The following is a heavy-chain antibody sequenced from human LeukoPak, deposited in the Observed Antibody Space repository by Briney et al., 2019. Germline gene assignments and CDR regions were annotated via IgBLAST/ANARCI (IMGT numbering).Heavy chain of an antibody. D-gene: IGHD2-8*01. Sequence: PGGSLRLSCAASGFSFSNYDMHWVRQATGKDLEWVSAMSTSGDTYYPGSVKGRFTISRENAKNSLYLQMNSLRAGDTAVYYCVRAPHGDYFDYWGQGTLVTVSS. CDR2: MSTSGDT. CDR1: GFSFSNYD. CDR3: VRAPHGDYFDY. J-gene: IGHJ4*02. V-gene: IGHV3-13*01.